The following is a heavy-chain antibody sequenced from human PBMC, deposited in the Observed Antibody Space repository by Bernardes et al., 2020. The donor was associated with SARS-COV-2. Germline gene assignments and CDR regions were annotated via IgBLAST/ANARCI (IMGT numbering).Heavy chain of an antibody. CDR3: ARDANYDYVWGSFRRYFDY. CDR1: GYTFSGYY. J-gene: IGHJ4*02. V-gene: IGHV1-2*02. Sequence: ASVKVSCKASGYTFSGYYMHWVRQAPGQGLEWMGWINPNSGGTNFAQHFQGRVTMTRDTSISTAYMELSRLTSDDTAVYYCARDANYDYVWGSFRRYFDYWGQGTLVTVSS. D-gene: IGHD3-16*02. CDR2: INPNSGGT.